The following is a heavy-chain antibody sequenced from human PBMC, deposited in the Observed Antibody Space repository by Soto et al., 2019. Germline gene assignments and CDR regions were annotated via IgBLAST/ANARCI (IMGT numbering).Heavy chain of an antibody. Sequence: ASVKVSCKVSGYTLTELSMHWVRQAPGKGLEWMGGFDPEDGETIYAQKFQGRVTMTEDTSTDTAYMELSSLRSEDTAVYYCATVPHAYYDSSGYTPLLDPCGQGTLVTVCS. J-gene: IGHJ5*02. CDR1: GYTLTELS. V-gene: IGHV1-24*01. D-gene: IGHD3-22*01. CDR2: FDPEDGET. CDR3: ATVPHAYYDSSGYTPLLDP.